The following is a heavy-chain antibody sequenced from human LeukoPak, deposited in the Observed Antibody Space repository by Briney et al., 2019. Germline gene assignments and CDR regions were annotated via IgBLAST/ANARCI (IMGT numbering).Heavy chain of an antibody. D-gene: IGHD3-10*01. Sequence: ASVKVSCKVSGYTLTELSMHWVRQAPGKGLEWMGGFDPEDGETIYAQKFQGRVTMTEDTSTDTAYMELSSLRSEDTAVYYCARSSGVPFYYYYYMDVWGKGTTVTVSS. J-gene: IGHJ6*03. CDR1: GYTLTELS. V-gene: IGHV1-24*01. CDR2: FDPEDGET. CDR3: ARSSGVPFYYYYYMDV.